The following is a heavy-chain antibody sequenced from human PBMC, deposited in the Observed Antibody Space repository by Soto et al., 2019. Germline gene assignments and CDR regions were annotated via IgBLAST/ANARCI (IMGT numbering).Heavy chain of an antibody. CDR2: MNPNSGNT. D-gene: IGHD4-17*01. Sequence: QVQLVQSGAEVKKPGASVKVSCKASGYTFTSYDINWVRQATGQGLEWMGWMNPNSGNTGYAQKFQGRATMTRNTARSPASMELSSLRSEATAVYYCASGAYGDYYFDYWGQGTLVTVSS. CDR3: ASGAYGDYYFDY. J-gene: IGHJ4*02. CDR1: GYTFTSYD. V-gene: IGHV1-8*01.